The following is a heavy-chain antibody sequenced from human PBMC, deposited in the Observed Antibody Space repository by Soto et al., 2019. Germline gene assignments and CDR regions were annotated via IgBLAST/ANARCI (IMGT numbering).Heavy chain of an antibody. CDR3: ARGIRSPWP. Sequence: SETLSLTCAVYGGSFSGYHWSWIRQPPGKGLEWIGEIHDSGSTTYNPSLKSRVTISLDRSMNQFSLKLTSVTAADTAVYYCARGIRSPWPRGQGTLVTVSS. V-gene: IGHV4-34*01. J-gene: IGHJ5*02. CDR2: IHDSGST. D-gene: IGHD4-17*01. CDR1: GGSFSGYH.